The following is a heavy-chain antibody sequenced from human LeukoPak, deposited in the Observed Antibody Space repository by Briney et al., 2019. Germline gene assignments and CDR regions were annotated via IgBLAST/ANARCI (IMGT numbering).Heavy chain of an antibody. D-gene: IGHD3-9*01. CDR1: GFTFSDSA. Sequence: GGSLRLSCAASGFTFSDSAMHWVRQASGKGLEWVGRIRSKTKSYATAYAASVKGRFTISRDDSKNTAYLQMNSLQTEDTAVYYCARGDYDILTGYYPNWFDPWGQGTLVTVSS. V-gene: IGHV3-73*01. CDR3: ARGDYDILTGYYPNWFDP. CDR2: IRSKTKSYAT. J-gene: IGHJ5*02.